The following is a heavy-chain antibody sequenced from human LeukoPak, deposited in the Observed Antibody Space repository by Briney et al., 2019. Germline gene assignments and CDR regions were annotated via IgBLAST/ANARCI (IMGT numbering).Heavy chain of an antibody. V-gene: IGHV4-59*01. J-gene: IGHJ6*02. D-gene: IGHD5-24*01. CDR2: IYYSGST. Sequence: SETLSLTCTVSGGSISSYYWSWIRQPPGKGLEWIGYIYYSGSTNYNPSLKSRVTISVDTSKNQFSLKLSSVTAADTAVYYCAHGYKPDYYYYGMDVWGQGTTVTVSS. CDR3: AHGYKPDYYYYGMDV. CDR1: GGSISSYY.